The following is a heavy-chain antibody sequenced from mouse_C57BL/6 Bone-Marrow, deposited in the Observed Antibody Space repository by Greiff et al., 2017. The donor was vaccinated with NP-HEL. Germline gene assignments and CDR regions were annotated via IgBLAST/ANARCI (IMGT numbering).Heavy chain of an antibody. J-gene: IGHJ1*03. CDR3: ARNLGNPYYYGSTYWYFDV. D-gene: IGHD1-1*01. Sequence: VHLVESGPGLVAPSQSLSITCTVSGFSLTSYAISWVRQPPGKGLEWLGVIWTGGGTNYNSALKSRLSISKDNSKSQVFLKMNSLQTDDTARYYCARNLGNPYYYGSTYWYFDVWGTGTTVTVSS. V-gene: IGHV2-9-1*01. CDR2: IWTGGGT. CDR1: GFSLTSYA.